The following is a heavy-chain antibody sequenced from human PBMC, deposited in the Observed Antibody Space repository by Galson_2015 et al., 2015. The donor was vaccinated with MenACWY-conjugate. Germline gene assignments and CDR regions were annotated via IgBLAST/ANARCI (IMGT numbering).Heavy chain of an antibody. CDR3: ARGTYRSGSSI. J-gene: IGHJ4*02. CDR1: GFTLMSYN. Sequence: SLRLSCAASGFTLMSYNMNWVRQAPGKGLEWISFIGNSGSPIYYADSVKGRFTISRDNAKNSLFLHMNSLRAEDTAVYYCARGTYRSGSSIWGQGPLVTVSS. V-gene: IGHV3-48*04. CDR2: IGNSGSPI. D-gene: IGHD6-19*01.